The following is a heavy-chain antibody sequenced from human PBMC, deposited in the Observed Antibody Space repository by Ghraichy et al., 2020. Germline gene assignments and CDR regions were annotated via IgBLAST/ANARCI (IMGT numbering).Heavy chain of an antibody. V-gene: IGHV1-69*04. CDR1: GGTFSSYA. J-gene: IGHJ4*02. CDR2: IIPILGIA. Sequence: SVKVSCKASGGTFSSYAISWVRQAPGQGLEWMGRIIPILGIANYAQKFQGRVTITADKSTSTAYMELSSLRSEDTAVYYCASGGGQWPPGYAIYWGQGTLVTVSS. CDR3: ASGGGQWPPGYAIY. D-gene: IGHD6-19*01.